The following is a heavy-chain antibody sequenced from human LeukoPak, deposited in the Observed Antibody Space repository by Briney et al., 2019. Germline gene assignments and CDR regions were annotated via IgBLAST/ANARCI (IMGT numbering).Heavy chain of an antibody. CDR3: GRNIRYCSSSSCHNWFDP. D-gene: IGHD2-2*01. CDR2: INPNNGGT. V-gene: IGHV1-2*02. CDR1: GYTFTGYY. J-gene: IGHJ5*02. Sequence: ASVKVSCKASGYTFTGYYMHWVRQAPGQGLEWMGWINPNNGGTNYAQKFQGRVTMTRDTSISTVYMELSRLISDDTAVYYCGRNIRYCSSSSCHNWFDPWGQGTLVTVSS.